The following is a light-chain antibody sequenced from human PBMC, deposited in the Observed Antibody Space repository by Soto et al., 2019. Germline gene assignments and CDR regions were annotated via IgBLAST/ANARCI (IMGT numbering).Light chain of an antibody. CDR1: RNDIGAYEF. CDR3: KSYDGSNTYV. CDR2: EVV. J-gene: IGLJ1*01. V-gene: IGLV2-8*02. Sequence: QSVLTQPPSASRSPGQSVTISCTGTRNDIGAYEFVSWYQHHPGKAPKLIIYEVVQRPSGVPDRFSGSKSGNTASLTVSGLQAADQADYYCKSYDGSNTYVFGTGTKVTV.